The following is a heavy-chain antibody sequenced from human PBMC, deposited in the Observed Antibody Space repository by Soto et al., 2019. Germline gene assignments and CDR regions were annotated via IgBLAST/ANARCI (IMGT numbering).Heavy chain of an antibody. Sequence: ASVKVSCKASGYTFTGYYMHWVRQAPGQGLEWMGWINPNSGETIYAQKFQGRVTMTEDTSTDTAYMELSSLRSDDTAVYFCSRLTTMVREINDDPFDFWGQGTLVTVSS. CDR1: GYTFTGYY. CDR3: SRLTTMVREINDDPFDF. J-gene: IGHJ4*03. CDR2: INPNSGET. D-gene: IGHD3-10*01. V-gene: IGHV1-2*02.